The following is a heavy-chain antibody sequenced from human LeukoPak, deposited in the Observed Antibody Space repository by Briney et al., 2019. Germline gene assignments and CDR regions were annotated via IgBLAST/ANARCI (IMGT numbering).Heavy chain of an antibody. J-gene: IGHJ1*01. CDR1: GYRFTAYP. Sequence: ASVKVSCKTSGYRFTAYPLHWVRQAPGQGLEWLGWMNPHSGETNNAQKFQGRVTMTGDTSISVAYMELSSLRSDDMAVYFCARGMDAEAFQNWGQGTLVIVSS. D-gene: IGHD2-2*03. CDR2: MNPHSGET. V-gene: IGHV1-2*02. CDR3: ARGMDAEAFQN.